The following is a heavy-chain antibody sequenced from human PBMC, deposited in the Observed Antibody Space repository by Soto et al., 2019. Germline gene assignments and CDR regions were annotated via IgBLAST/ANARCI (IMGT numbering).Heavy chain of an antibody. CDR3: STTVITAPLFEY. Sequence: EVQLVESGGGLVQPGGSLRLSCEGSGFTFSGHYMDWVRQAPGKGLEWLGRIRNKPNGHTTAYAASVKGRFTISRDDSKNLVYLQMNSLKREDTALYYWSTTVITAPLFEYWGQGTLVAVSS. V-gene: IGHV3-72*01. J-gene: IGHJ4*02. D-gene: IGHD2-21*02. CDR1: GFTFSGHY. CDR2: IRNKPNGHTT.